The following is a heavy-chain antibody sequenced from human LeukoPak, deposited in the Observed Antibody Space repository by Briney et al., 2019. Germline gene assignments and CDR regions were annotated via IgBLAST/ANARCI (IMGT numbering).Heavy chain of an antibody. CDR3: ARWGGTAMVKTFDY. Sequence: GGSLRLSCAASGFTFSSYAMSWVRQAPGKGLEWVANIKQDGSEKYYVDSVKGRFTISRDNAKNSLYLQMNSLRAEDTAVYYCARWGGTAMVKTFDYWGQGTLVTVSS. V-gene: IGHV3-7*01. D-gene: IGHD5-18*01. CDR1: GFTFSSYA. CDR2: IKQDGSEK. J-gene: IGHJ4*02.